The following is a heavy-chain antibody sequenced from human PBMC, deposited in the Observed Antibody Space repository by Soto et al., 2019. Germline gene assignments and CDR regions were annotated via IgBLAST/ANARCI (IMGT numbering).Heavy chain of an antibody. Sequence: QVQLQESGPGLVKPSETLSLTCTVSGGSVSSGSYYWSWIRQPPGKGLEWIGYIYYSGSTNYNPSLKSRVTISVDTSKNQFSLKLSSVTAADTAVYYCARDGTVPWGQGTLVTVSS. V-gene: IGHV4-61*01. J-gene: IGHJ5*02. CDR2: IYYSGST. CDR1: GGSVSSGSYY. CDR3: ARDGTVP. D-gene: IGHD1-26*01.